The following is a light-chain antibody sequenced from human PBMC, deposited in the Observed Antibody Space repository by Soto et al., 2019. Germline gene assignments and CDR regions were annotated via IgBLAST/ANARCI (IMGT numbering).Light chain of an antibody. CDR3: QQYGSSPRT. CDR1: QSVSSSF. V-gene: IGKV3-20*01. CDR2: GAS. J-gene: IGKJ1*01. Sequence: EIVLTQSPGTLSLSPGERATLSCRASQSVSSSFLAGYQQKPGQAPRLLIYGASSRATGIPDRFSGSGSGTDFALTISRLEAEDFAVYYCQQYGSSPRTFGQGTKVEIK.